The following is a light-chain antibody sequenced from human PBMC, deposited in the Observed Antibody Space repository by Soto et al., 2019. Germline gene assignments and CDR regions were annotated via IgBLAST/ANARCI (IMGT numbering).Light chain of an antibody. CDR2: DAS. CDR1: QPISNN. V-gene: IGKV3-15*01. J-gene: IGKJ1*01. CDR3: QQANDWPPT. Sequence: REMTQSPVSLSVSPGERVTLSCRASQPISNNLAWYQQKPGQAPRLLIFDASTRATGIPARFSGSGSGTEFTLTISSLLSEDFATYYCQQANDWPPTFGQGT.